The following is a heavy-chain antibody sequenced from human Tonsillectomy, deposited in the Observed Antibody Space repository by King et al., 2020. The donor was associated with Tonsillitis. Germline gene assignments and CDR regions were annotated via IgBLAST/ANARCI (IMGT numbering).Heavy chain of an antibody. CDR3: ARDMGSGYLDAFDI. V-gene: IGHV4-4*02. CDR2: IYHSGST. J-gene: IGHJ3*02. CDR1: GCSISSSNW. Sequence: QLQESGPGLVKPSGTLSLTCAVSGCSISSSNWWSWVRQPPGKGLEWIGEIYHSGSTNHNPSLKSRVTLSVDKSKNQFSLKLSSVTAADTAVYYCARDMGSGYLDAFDIWGQGTMVTVSS. D-gene: IGHD3-22*01.